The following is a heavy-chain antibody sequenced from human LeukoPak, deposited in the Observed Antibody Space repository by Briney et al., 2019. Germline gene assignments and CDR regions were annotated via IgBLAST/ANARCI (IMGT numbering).Heavy chain of an antibody. CDR3: ARGGYSGYDYPSFDY. J-gene: IGHJ4*02. CDR2: IIPIFGTA. D-gene: IGHD5-12*01. Sequence: ASVKASCKASGGTFSSYAISWVRQAPGQGLEWMGGIIPIFGTANYAQKFQGRVTITADESTSTAYMELSSLRSEDTAVYYCARGGYSGYDYPSFDYWGQGTLVTVSS. V-gene: IGHV1-69*01. CDR1: GGTFSSYA.